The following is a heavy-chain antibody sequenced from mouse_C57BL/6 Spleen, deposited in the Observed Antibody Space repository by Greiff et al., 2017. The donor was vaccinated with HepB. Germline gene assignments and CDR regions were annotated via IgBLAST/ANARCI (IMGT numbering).Heavy chain of an antibody. CDR3: AKGPGYAMDY. CDR1: GYTFTSYW. V-gene: IGHV1-52*01. CDR2: IDPSDSET. D-gene: IGHD3-3*01. J-gene: IGHJ4*01. Sequence: QVQLQQPGAELVRPGSSVKLSCKASGYTFTSYWMHWVKQRPIQGLEWIGNIDPSDSETHYNQKFKDKATLTVDTSSSTAYMQLSSLTSEDSAVYYCAKGPGYAMDYWGQGTSVTVSS.